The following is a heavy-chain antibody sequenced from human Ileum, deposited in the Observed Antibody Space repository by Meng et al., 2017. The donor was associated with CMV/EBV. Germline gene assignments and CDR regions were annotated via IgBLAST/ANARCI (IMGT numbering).Heavy chain of an antibody. Sequence: GGSLRLSCVASGLTFNSYSMGWVRQAPGKGLEWVAFIRYDGSNKYYADSVKGRFTISRDNSKNTLYLQMNSLRAEDTAVYYCAKDLVVPAAPRGYYYYGMDVWGQGTTVTVSS. CDR1: GLTFNSYS. D-gene: IGHD2-2*01. V-gene: IGHV3-30*02. CDR3: AKDLVVPAAPRGYYYYGMDV. CDR2: IRYDGSNK. J-gene: IGHJ6*02.